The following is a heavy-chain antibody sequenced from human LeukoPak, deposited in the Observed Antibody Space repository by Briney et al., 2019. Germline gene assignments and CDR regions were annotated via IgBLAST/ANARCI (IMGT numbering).Heavy chain of an antibody. CDR3: AREGSIAVAGRTHYYYYGMDV. Sequence: GGSLRLSCAASGFTFSSYAMSWVRQAPGKGLEWVANIKQDGSEKYYVDSVKGRFTISRDNAKNSLYLQMNSLRAEDTAVYYCAREGSIAVAGRTHYYYYGMDVWGQGTTVTVSS. V-gene: IGHV3-7*01. CDR1: GFTFSSYA. J-gene: IGHJ6*02. CDR2: IKQDGSEK. D-gene: IGHD6-19*01.